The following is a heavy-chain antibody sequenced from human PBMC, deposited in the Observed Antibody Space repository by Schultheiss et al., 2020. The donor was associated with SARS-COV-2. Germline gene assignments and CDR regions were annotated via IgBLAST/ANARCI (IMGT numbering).Heavy chain of an antibody. J-gene: IGHJ5*02. Sequence: ASVKVSCKASGYTFTSYYMHWVRQAPGQGLEWMGIINPSGGSTSYAQKFQGRVTMTRDTSTSTVYMELSSLRSEDTAVYYCARDPGHCSTTSCYFSSVWFDPWGQGTLVTVSS. CDR1: GYTFTSYY. CDR2: INPSGGST. V-gene: IGHV1-46*01. CDR3: ARDPGHCSTTSCYFSSVWFDP. D-gene: IGHD2-2*01.